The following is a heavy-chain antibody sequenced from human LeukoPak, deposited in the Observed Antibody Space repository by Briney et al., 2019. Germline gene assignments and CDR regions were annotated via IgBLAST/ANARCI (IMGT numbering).Heavy chain of an antibody. Sequence: ASVKASCKASVYTFTTYDINWVRQATGQGLEAMRWMNPNSGNTGYAQKFQGRVTITRNTSISTAYMELSSLRSEDTAVYYCARGLGIAALPNWFDPWGQGTLVTVSS. CDR2: MNPNSGNT. J-gene: IGHJ5*02. V-gene: IGHV1-8*03. D-gene: IGHD6-6*01. CDR1: VYTFTTYD. CDR3: ARGLGIAALPNWFDP.